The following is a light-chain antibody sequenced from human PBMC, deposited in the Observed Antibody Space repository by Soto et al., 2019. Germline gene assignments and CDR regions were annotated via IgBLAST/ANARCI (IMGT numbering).Light chain of an antibody. J-gene: IGKJ1*01. CDR3: QQYNSYSRGWT. Sequence: DIQMTQSPSTLSASVGDGVTITCRASQSISSWLAWYQQKPGKAPKLLIYDASSLESGGPSRFSGSGSGTEFTLTISSLQPDDFATYYCQQYNSYSRGWTFGQGTKVEIK. V-gene: IGKV1-5*01. CDR2: DAS. CDR1: QSISSW.